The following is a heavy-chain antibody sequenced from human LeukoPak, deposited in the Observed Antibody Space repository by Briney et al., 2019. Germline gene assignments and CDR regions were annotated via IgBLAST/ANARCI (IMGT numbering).Heavy chain of an antibody. D-gene: IGHD1-26*01. CDR2: INHSGST. Sequence: SETLSLTCAVYGGSFSGYYWSWIRQPPGKGLEWIGEINHSGSTNYNPSLKSRVTISIDTSKNQLSLKLSSVTAADTAVYYCARGASFYFDYWGQGTLVTVSS. CDR3: ARGASFYFDY. V-gene: IGHV4-34*01. J-gene: IGHJ4*02. CDR1: GGSFSGYY.